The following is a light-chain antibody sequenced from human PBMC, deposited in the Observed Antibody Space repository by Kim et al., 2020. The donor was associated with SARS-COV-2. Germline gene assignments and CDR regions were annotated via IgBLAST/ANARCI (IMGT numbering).Light chain of an antibody. J-gene: IGLJ1*01. Sequence: VTIACTGGSSDIGACYCVYWYQQLPGTAPKLLIYVVTERPSGVPDRFSGSKSGTSASLAITGLQPEDEAEYYCQSYNSSLSARYVFGTGTKVTVL. V-gene: IGLV1-40*01. CDR2: VVT. CDR3: QSYNSSLSARYV. CDR1: SSDIGACYC.